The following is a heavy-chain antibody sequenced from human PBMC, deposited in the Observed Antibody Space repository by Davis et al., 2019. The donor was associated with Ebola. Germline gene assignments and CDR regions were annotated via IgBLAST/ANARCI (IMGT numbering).Heavy chain of an antibody. CDR3: AKGDRMGL. V-gene: IGHV3-30-3*01. Sequence: GESLKISYAASGFTFSSYAMHWVRQAPGKGLEWVAVISYDGSNKYYADSVKGRFTISRDNSKNTLYLQMNSLRAEDTAVYYCAKGDRMGLWGQGTLVTVSS. CDR1: GFTFSSYA. D-gene: IGHD1-14*01. J-gene: IGHJ4*02. CDR2: ISYDGSNK.